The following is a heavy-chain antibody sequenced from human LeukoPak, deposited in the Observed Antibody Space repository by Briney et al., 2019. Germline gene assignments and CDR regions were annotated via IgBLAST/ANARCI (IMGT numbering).Heavy chain of an antibody. J-gene: IGHJ4*02. CDR3: ARHTISDY. V-gene: IGHV5-10-1*01. CDR1: GYSFSSYW. Sequence: GESLKISCKGSGYSFSSYWINWVRQMPGKGLEWMGRIDPSDSYTNYNPSFQGHVTISADKSISTAYLQWSSLMASDTAMYYCARHTISDYWGQGTHVTVSS. D-gene: IGHD3-10*01. CDR2: IDPSDSYT.